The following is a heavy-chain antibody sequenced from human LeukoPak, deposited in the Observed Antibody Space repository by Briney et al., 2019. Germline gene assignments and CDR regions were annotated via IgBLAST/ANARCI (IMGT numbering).Heavy chain of an antibody. Sequence: KPSETLSLTCSVSGGSISTYYWSWIRQPPGKGLEWIGYIYYSGSTNYNPSLKSRVTISLDTSKNQFSLKLSSVNTADTAVYYCARESSTGSLPFDYWGQGALVTVSS. CDR2: IYYSGST. CDR3: ARESSTGSLPFDY. V-gene: IGHV4-59*01. D-gene: IGHD6-19*01. CDR1: GGSISTYY. J-gene: IGHJ4*02.